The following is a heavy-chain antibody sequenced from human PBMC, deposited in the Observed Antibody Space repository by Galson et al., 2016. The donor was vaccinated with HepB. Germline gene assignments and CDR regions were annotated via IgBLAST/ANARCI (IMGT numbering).Heavy chain of an antibody. Sequence: SLRLSCAASGFAFSAYGMTWVRQAPRKGLEWVAAISTSGGSTDYADSVRGRFTISRDNSKNMLYLQMNSLRADDTALYFCAREGYSSGHCGAFDIWGRGTVVAVSS. CDR1: GFAFSAYG. CDR3: AREGYSSGHCGAFDI. V-gene: IGHV3-23*01. J-gene: IGHJ3*02. CDR2: ISTSGGST. D-gene: IGHD6-19*01.